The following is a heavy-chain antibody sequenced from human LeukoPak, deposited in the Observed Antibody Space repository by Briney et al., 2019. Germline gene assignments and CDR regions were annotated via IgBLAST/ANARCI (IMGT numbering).Heavy chain of an antibody. CDR3: ARDHYYGSGSYHFDY. V-gene: IGHV3-30*04. CDR2: ISYDGSNK. D-gene: IGHD3-10*01. J-gene: IGHJ4*02. CDR1: GFTFSSYA. Sequence: PGGSLRLSCAASGFTFSSYAMHWVRQAPGKGLEWVAVISYDGSNKYYADSVKGRFTISRDNSKNTLYLQMNSLRAEDTAVYYFARDHYYGSGSYHFDYWGQGTLVTVSS.